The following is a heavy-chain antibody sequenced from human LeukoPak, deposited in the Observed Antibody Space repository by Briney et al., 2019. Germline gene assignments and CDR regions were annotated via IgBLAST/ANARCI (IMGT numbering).Heavy chain of an antibody. Sequence: SETLSLTCTVSGGSISSGSYYWGWIRQPPGKGLEWIGSIYYSGSTYYNPSLKSRVTISVDTSKNQFSLKLSSVTAADTAVYYCARHIVVVVAATYFEGWGQGTLVTVSS. J-gene: IGHJ4*02. CDR2: IYYSGST. V-gene: IGHV4-39*01. CDR3: ARHIVVVVAATYFEG. CDR1: GGSISSGSYY. D-gene: IGHD2-15*01.